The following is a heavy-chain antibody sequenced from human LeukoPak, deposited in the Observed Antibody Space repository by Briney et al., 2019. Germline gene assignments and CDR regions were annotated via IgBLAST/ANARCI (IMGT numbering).Heavy chain of an antibody. CDR2: VHHSGRT. Sequence: SETLSLTCNVSGASIFNYYWSWIRQAPGKGLEWIGYVHHSGRTNSNPSLGSRVTMSVDTSTSQLSLNLTSVTAADTAVYFCARDLRAKYWGQGTLVFVSS. J-gene: IGHJ1*01. V-gene: IGHV4-59*01. D-gene: IGHD4/OR15-4a*01. CDR3: ARDLRAKY. CDR1: GASIFNYY.